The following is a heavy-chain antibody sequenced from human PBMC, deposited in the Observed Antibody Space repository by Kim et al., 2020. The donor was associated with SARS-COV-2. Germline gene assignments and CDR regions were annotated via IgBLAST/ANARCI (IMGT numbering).Heavy chain of an antibody. CDR3: ARYRSSGWYVGYFDY. J-gene: IGHJ4*02. CDR2: IYYSGST. D-gene: IGHD6-19*01. CDR1: GGSISSYY. Sequence: SETLSLTCTVSGGSISSYYWSWIRQPPGKGLEWIGYIYYSGSTHYNPSLKSRVTIAVDTSKNQFSLKLSSVTAADTAVYYGARYRSSGWYVGYFDYWGQGTLVTVSS. V-gene: IGHV4-59*08.